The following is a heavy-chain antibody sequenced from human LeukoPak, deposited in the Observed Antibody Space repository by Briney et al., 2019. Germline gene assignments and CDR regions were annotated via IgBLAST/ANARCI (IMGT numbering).Heavy chain of an antibody. Sequence: GGSLRLSCAASGFTFSSYWMTWVRQAPGKGLEWVANIKEDGSQKYYMDSVKGRFTISRDNAKNSLCLQMNRLRAEDTAVYYCARVVYWFDPWGQGTLVTVSS. CDR2: IKEDGSQK. CDR3: ARVVYWFDP. J-gene: IGHJ5*02. CDR1: GFTFSSYW. V-gene: IGHV3-7*04.